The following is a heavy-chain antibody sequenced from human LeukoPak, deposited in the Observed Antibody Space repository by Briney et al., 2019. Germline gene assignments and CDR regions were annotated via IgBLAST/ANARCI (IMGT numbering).Heavy chain of an antibody. J-gene: IGHJ4*02. CDR3: ARESQYYYDSSCYYYPFDY. CDR2: IYTSGST. V-gene: IGHV4-4*07. CDR1: GGSISSYY. Sequence: SETLSLTCTVSGGSISSYYWSWIRQPAGKGLEWIGRIYTSGSTNYTPSLKSRVTMSVDTSKNQFSLKLSSVTAADTAVYYRARESQYYYDSSCYYYPFDYWGQGTLVTVSS. D-gene: IGHD3-22*01.